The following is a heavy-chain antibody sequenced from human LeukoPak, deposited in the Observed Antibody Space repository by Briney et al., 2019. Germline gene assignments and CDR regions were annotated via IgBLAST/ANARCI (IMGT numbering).Heavy chain of an antibody. Sequence: ASVKVSCKASGYTFTDYYMHWVRQAPGQGLEWMGWINPNSGDTNHAQNFQGRVTLTRDTSISTAYMELSRLRSDDTAVYYCARNLYDILTGYYSQELDYWGQGTLATVSS. D-gene: IGHD3-9*01. CDR2: INPNSGDT. CDR1: GYTFTDYY. V-gene: IGHV1-2*02. CDR3: ARNLYDILTGYYSQELDY. J-gene: IGHJ4*02.